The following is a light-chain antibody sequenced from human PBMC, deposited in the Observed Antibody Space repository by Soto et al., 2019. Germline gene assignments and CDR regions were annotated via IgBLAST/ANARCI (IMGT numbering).Light chain of an antibody. V-gene: IGKV3-20*01. CDR1: QRVSSSS. Sequence: EILLTQSPSTLSWSPGERATLSCRASQRVSSSSLAWYQHKPGQSPRLLIFGVSSRATDIPDRFSGSGSPKDFTLTINRLEPEDFAVYYCQQFGRSPSMYTFGQGTKVDIK. CDR3: QQFGRSPSMYT. CDR2: GVS. J-gene: IGKJ2*01.